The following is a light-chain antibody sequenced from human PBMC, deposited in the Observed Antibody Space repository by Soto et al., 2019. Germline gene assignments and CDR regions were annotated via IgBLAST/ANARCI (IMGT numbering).Light chain of an antibody. CDR1: QSISSY. CDR3: QQYNKWPLT. Sequence: EMVMTQSPATLYVSPGERATLSCRASQSISSYLAWTQQNPGQGPRLLIYGASTRATGIPARSSGSGSGTEFALTISSLQSEDFAVYYCQQYNKWPLTFGQGTKLEIK. CDR2: GAS. V-gene: IGKV3-15*01. J-gene: IGKJ2*01.